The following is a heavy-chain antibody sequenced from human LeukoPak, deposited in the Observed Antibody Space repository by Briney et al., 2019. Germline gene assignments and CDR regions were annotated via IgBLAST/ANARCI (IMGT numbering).Heavy chain of an antibody. Sequence: GASVNVSCKASGYTFTSYDINWVRQATGQGLEWMGWMNPNSGNTGYAQKFQGRVTMTRNTSISTAYMELSSLRSEDTAVYYCARDYYDSSGYYPNWFDPWGQGTLVTVSS. CDR2: MNPNSGNT. V-gene: IGHV1-8*01. D-gene: IGHD3-22*01. CDR1: GYTFTSYD. J-gene: IGHJ5*02. CDR3: ARDYYDSSGYYPNWFDP.